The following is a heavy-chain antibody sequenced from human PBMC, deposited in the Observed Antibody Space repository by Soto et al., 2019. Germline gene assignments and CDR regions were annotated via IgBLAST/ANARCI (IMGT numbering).Heavy chain of an antibody. CDR3: ATSRITIFGVVGYYYMDV. CDR1: GYTFTSYC. Sequence: ASVKVSCKASGYTFTSYCISWVRQAPGQGLEWMGWISAYNGNTNYAQKLQGRVTMTTDTSTSTAYMELRSLRSDDTAVYYCATSRITIFGVVGYYYMDVWGKGTTVTVSS. CDR2: ISAYNGNT. D-gene: IGHD3-3*01. V-gene: IGHV1-18*01. J-gene: IGHJ6*03.